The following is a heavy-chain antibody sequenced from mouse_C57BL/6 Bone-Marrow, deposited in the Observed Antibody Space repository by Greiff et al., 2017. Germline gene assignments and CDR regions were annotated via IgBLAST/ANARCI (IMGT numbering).Heavy chain of an antibody. Sequence: EVQGVESGGGLVQPGGSMKLSCVASGFTFSNYWMNWVRQSPEKGLEWVAQIRLKSDNYATHYAESVKGRFTISRDDSKSSVYLQMNNVRAEDTGIYYCTGGVVDYYAMDYWGQGTSVTVSS. CDR1: GFTFSNYW. CDR3: TGGVVDYYAMDY. J-gene: IGHJ4*01. V-gene: IGHV6-3*01. CDR2: IRLKSDNYAT. D-gene: IGHD1-1*01.